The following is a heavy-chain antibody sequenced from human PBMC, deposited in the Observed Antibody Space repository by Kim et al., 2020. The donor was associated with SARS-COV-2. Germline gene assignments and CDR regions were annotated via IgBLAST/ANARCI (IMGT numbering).Heavy chain of an antibody. J-gene: IGHJ4*02. D-gene: IGHD4-4*01. CDR2: T. CDR3: ARRPTVTDFDY. Sequence: TNYAQKLQGRVTMTTDTSTSTAYMELRSLRSDDTAVYYCARRPTVTDFDYWCQGTLVTVSS. V-gene: IGHV1-18*01.